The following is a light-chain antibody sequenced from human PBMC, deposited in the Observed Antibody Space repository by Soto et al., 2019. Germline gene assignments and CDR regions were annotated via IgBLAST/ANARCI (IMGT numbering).Light chain of an antibody. J-gene: IGKJ4*01. CDR3: QQCYDWPLT. V-gene: IGKV3-15*01. CDR2: GAS. Sequence: EIVMTQSPVTLSVSPGERATLSCRASQSVSSSLAWYQQKPGQSPRLLIYGASTRATGVPARFSGSGSGTEFTLTISSLQSEDFAVYXCQQCYDWPLTFGGGTKVEIE. CDR1: QSVSSS.